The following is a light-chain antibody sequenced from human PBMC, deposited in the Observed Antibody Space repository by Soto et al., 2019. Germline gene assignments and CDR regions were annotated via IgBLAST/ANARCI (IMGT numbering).Light chain of an antibody. CDR2: GAS. V-gene: IGKV3-15*01. CDR3: QHYSNSWT. J-gene: IGKJ1*01. Sequence: EIVMTQSPATLSVSPGERATLSCRASHSVSSYLAWYQQRPGQAPRLLIYGASSRVTGIPAMFSGSGSRTYITPTSSLLQSEDFADYHYQHYSNSWTFGQGTKVDIK. CDR1: HSVSSY.